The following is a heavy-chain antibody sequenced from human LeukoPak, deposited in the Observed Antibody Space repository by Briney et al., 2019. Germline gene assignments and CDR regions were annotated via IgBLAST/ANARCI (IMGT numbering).Heavy chain of an antibody. V-gene: IGHV3-23*01. CDR3: AKDRDSGYSSGDAFDI. CDR1: GYTLSSYA. D-gene: IGHD5-12*01. J-gene: IGHJ3*02. CDR2: ISGSGGST. Sequence: GGSLRLSCAAPGYTLSSYAMSWVRQAPGKGLEWVSGISGSGGSTYYADSVKGRFTISRDNSKNTLYLQMNSLRAEDTAVYYCAKDRDSGYSSGDAFDIWGQGTMVTVSS.